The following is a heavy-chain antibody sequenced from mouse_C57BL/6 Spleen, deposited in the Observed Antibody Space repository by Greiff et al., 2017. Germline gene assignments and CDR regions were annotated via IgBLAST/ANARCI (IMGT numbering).Heavy chain of an antibody. CDR1: GYTFTSYW. J-gene: IGHJ4*01. D-gene: IGHD1-3*01. CDR2: IDPNSGGT. Sequence: QVQLQQPGAELVKPGASVKLSCKASGYTFTSYWMHWVQQRPGRGLEWIGRIDPNSGGTNYNEKFKSKATLTVDKPSSTAYMHLSSLTSEDSAVYECERGGYSGSPLYGGMDYWGQGTSVTVSS. V-gene: IGHV1-72*01. CDR3: ERGGYSGSPLYGGMDY.